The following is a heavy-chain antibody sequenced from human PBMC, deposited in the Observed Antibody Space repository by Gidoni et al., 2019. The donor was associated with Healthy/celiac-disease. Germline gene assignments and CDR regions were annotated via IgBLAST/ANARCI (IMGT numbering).Heavy chain of an antibody. J-gene: IGHJ4*02. CDR2: IIPIFGTA. Sequence: QVQLVQSGAEVKKPGSAVKVACKASGGTFSSYAISWVRQAPGQGLEWMGGIIPIFGTATYAQKFQGRVTITADESTSTAYMELSSLRSEDTAVYYCARSGVVVVAATYYFDYWGQGTLVTVSS. V-gene: IGHV1-69*01. CDR1: GGTFSSYA. CDR3: ARSGVVVVAATYYFDY. D-gene: IGHD2-15*01.